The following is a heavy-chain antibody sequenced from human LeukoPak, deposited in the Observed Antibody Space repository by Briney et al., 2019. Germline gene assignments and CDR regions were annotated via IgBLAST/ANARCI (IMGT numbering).Heavy chain of an antibody. CDR2: IRSKANSYAT. CDR3: TRPPYSSGWYVEGY. Sequence: GGSLKLSCAASGFTFSGSAMHWVRQASGKGLEWVGRIRSKANSYATAYAASVKGRFTISRDDSKNTAYLQMNSLKTEDTAVYYCTRPPYSSGWYVEGYWGQGTLVTVSS. CDR1: GFTFSGSA. J-gene: IGHJ4*02. D-gene: IGHD6-19*01. V-gene: IGHV3-73*01.